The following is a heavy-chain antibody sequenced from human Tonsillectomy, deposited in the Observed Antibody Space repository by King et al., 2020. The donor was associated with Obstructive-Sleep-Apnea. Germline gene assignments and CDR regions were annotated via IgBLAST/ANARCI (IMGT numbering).Heavy chain of an antibody. CDR3: AREGYSYSAPLDY. Sequence: QLQESGPGLVKPSQTLSLTCTVSGGSISSGDYYGSWIRQPPGKGLEWIGYIYYSGSTYYNPSLKSRVTISVDTSKNHFSLKLSSVTAADTAVYYCAREGYSYSAPLDYWGQGTLVTVSS. J-gene: IGHJ4*02. CDR1: GGSISSGDYY. D-gene: IGHD5-18*01. CDR2: IYYSGST. V-gene: IGHV4-30-4*01.